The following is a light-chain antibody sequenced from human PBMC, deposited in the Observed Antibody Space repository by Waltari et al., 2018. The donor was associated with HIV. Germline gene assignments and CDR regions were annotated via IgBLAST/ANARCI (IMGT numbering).Light chain of an antibody. Sequence: EIVLTQSPATLSLSPGERATLSCRASQGVSTYLAWYQHNPGQAPRLLIYNASNRATGIPARFSGSGSGTDFTLTISSLEPEDFAVYYCQQRTNWPPYTFGQGTKLEIK. CDR2: NAS. J-gene: IGKJ2*01. V-gene: IGKV3-11*01. CDR1: QGVSTY. CDR3: QQRTNWPPYT.